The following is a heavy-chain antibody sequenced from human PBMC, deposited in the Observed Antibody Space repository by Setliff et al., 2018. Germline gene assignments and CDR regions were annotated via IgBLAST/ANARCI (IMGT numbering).Heavy chain of an antibody. V-gene: IGHV4-61*02. CDR3: RQAVVGRDVFDV. D-gene: IGHD1-1*01. CDR2: IYTSGST. CDR1: GGSVSSGSYY. J-gene: IGHJ3*01. Sequence: SETLSLTCTVSGGSVSSGSYYWSWIRQPAGKGLEWIGRIYTSGSTNYNPSLKSRVTISVDTSKNQFSLKLSSVTAADTALYYCRQAVVGRDVFDVWGQGTMVTVSS.